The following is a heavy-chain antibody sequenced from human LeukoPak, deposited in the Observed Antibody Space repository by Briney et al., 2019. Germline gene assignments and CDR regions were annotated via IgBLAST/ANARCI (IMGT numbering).Heavy chain of an antibody. J-gene: IGHJ4*02. CDR2: IYSGGST. Sequence: GGSLRLSCAASGFTVSSNYMSWVRQAPGKGLEWVSVIYSGGSTYYADSVKGRFTISRDNSKNTLYLQMGSLRAEDMAVYYCAREAGRLRDWRYYFDYWGQGTLVTVSS. CDR1: GFTVSSNY. CDR3: AREAGRLRDWRYYFDY. V-gene: IGHV3-53*05. D-gene: IGHD6-25*01.